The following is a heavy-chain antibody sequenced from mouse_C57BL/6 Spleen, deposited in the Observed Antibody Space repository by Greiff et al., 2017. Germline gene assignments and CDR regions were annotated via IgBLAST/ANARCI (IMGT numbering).Heavy chain of an antibody. V-gene: IGHV1-59*01. CDR1: GYTFTSYW. J-gene: IGHJ2*01. CDR2: IDPSDSYT. D-gene: IGHD2-2*01. CDR3: AYGSYYFDD. Sequence: QVQLKESGAELVRPGTSVKLSCKASGYTFTSYWMHWVKQRPGQGLEWIGVIDPSDSYTNYNQKFKGKATLTVDTSSSTAYMQLSSLTSEDSAVYYCAYGSYYFDDWGQGTTLTVSS.